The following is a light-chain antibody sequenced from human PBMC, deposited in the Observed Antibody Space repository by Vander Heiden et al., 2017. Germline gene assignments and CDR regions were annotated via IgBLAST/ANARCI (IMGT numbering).Light chain of an antibody. J-gene: IGKJ4*01. V-gene: IGKV1-5*03. CDR3: QQYNSYPLT. CDR1: QSSSSW. Sequence: DIQMTQSPSTMSAAVGDRVAIICWASQSSSSWLAWYQQKPGKAPKLLIYKASSLESGVPSRFSGSGSGTEFTLTISSLQPDDFATYYCQQYNSYPLTFGGGTKVEIK. CDR2: KAS.